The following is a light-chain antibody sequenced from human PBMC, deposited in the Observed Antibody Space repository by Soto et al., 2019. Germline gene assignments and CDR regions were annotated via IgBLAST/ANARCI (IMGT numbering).Light chain of an antibody. V-gene: IGKV1-5*01. Sequence: DIQMTQSPSTLSASVGDRVTITCRASQSISSWLAWYQQKPGKAPEVLIFDASSLESGVPSRFSGSGSATEFTLTISSLQPDDFATYYCQQYSTYPWTFGQGTKVDIK. CDR2: DAS. CDR3: QQYSTYPWT. J-gene: IGKJ1*01. CDR1: QSISSW.